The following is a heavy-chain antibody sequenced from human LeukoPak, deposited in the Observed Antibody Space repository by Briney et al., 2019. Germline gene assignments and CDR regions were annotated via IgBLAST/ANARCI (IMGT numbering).Heavy chain of an antibody. CDR1: GYTFTSYA. D-gene: IGHD2-2*01. J-gene: IGHJ6*02. Sequence: SVKVSCKASGYTFTSYAISWVRQAPGQGLEWMGGIIPIFGTANYAQKFQGRVTITADESTSTAYMELSSLRSEDTAVYYCARDPYQPLRGLYYYYYGMDVWGQGTTVTVSS. CDR3: ARDPYQPLRGLYYYYYGMDV. CDR2: IIPIFGTA. V-gene: IGHV1-69*13.